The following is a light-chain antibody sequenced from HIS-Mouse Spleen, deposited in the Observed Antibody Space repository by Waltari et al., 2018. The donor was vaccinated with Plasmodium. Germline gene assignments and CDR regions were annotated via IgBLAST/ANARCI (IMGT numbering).Light chain of an antibody. Sequence: EIVLTQSPATLSLSPGERATLSCRASQSVSSYLAWYQQKPGQAPRLLIYDASNRATGIRARFSGSGSGTDFTLTSSSLEPEDFAVYYCQQRSNWPRVLTFGGGTKVEIK. CDR2: DAS. V-gene: IGKV3-11*01. CDR3: QQRSNWPRVLT. CDR1: QSVSSY. J-gene: IGKJ4*01.